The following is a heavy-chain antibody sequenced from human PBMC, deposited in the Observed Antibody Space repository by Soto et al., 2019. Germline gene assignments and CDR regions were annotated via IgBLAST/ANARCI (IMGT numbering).Heavy chain of an antibody. J-gene: IGHJ4*02. V-gene: IGHV4-31*03. CDR3: AREKDSSGWYGILDY. CDR2: IYYSGST. CDR1: GGSISSGGYY. Sequence: PSETLSLTCTVSGGSISSGGYYWSWIRQHPGKGLEWIGYIYYSGSTYYNPSLKSRVTISVDTSKNQFSLKLSSVTAADTAVYYCAREKDSSGWYGILDYWGQGTLVTVSS. D-gene: IGHD6-19*01.